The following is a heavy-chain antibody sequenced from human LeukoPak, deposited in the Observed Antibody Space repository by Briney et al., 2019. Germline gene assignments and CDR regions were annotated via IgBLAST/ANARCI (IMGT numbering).Heavy chain of an antibody. CDR2: IYYSGST. Sequence: PPETLSLTCTVSGGSISSYYWSWIRQPPGKGLEWIGYIYYSGSTYYSPSLESRLVISVDTSKNQFSLKLSSVTAADTAVYYCARHTLLGSGSYFDNWGQGALVTVSS. V-gene: IGHV4-59*08. J-gene: IGHJ4*02. D-gene: IGHD3-10*01. CDR1: GGSISSYY. CDR3: ARHTLLGSGSYFDN.